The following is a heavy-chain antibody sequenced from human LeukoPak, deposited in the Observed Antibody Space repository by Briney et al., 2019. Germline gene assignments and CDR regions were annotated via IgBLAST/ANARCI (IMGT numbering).Heavy chain of an antibody. CDR2: ISTYNADT. D-gene: IGHD6-13*01. Sequence: ASVKVSCKASGYTFTSYGISWVRQAPGQGLEWMGWISTYNADTDYAQNLQGRVTMTTDTSTSTAYMELRSLRSDDTAVYYCARVGSYSSILPDYWGQGTLVTVSS. V-gene: IGHV1-18*01. CDR3: ARVGSYSSILPDY. J-gene: IGHJ4*02. CDR1: GYTFTSYG.